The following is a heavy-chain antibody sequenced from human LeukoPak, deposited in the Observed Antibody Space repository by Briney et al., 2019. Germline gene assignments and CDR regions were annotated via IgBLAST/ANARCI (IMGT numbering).Heavy chain of an antibody. J-gene: IGHJ6*02. CDR1: GFTFSSYA. CDR2: ISYDGSNK. V-gene: IGHV3-30-3*01. D-gene: IGHD3-22*01. CDR3: ARVAYYYDSAGKSLKFFYGMDV. Sequence: GGSLRLSCAASGFTFSSYAMHWVRQAPGKGLEWVAVISYDGSNKYYADSVKGRFTISRDNSKNTLYLQMNSLRAEDTAVYYCARVAYYYDSAGKSLKFFYGMDVWGQGTTVTVSS.